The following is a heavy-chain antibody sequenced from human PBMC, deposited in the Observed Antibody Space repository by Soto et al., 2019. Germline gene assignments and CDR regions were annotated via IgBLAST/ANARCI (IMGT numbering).Heavy chain of an antibody. CDR3: ARQSGDWNAFDI. V-gene: IGHV4-31*03. CDR1: GGSISSGGYY. D-gene: IGHD2-21*02. J-gene: IGHJ3*02. CDR2: IYYSGST. Sequence: SETLSLTCTVSGGSISSGGYYWSWIRQHPGKGLEWIGYIYYSGSTYYNPSLKSRVTISVDTSKNQFSLKLSSVTAADTAVYYSARQSGDWNAFDIWGQGTMVTVSS.